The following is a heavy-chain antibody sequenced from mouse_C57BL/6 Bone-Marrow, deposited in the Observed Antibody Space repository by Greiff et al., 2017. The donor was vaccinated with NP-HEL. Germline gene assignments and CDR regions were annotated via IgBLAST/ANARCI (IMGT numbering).Heavy chain of an antibody. J-gene: IGHJ4*01. CDR3: ARGGYYGSSYSAMDY. V-gene: IGHV1-78*01. CDR2: IYPRDGST. D-gene: IGHD1-1*01. Sequence: QVQLQQSDAELVKPGASVKISCKVSGYTFTDHTIHWMKQRPEQGLEWIGYIYPRDGSTKYNEKFKGKATLTADKSSSTAYMQLNSLTSEDSAVYYFARGGYYGSSYSAMDYWGQGTSVTVSS. CDR1: GYTFTDHT.